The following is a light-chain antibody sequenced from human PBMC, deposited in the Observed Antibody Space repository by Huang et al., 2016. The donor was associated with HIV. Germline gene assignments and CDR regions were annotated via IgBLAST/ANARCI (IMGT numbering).Light chain of an antibody. CDR1: QSLLYSLNNKNY. CDR2: WAS. J-gene: IGKJ5*01. CDR3: QQYYQNPQT. Sequence: DIVMTQSPDSLSVSPGESATIDCKSSQSLLYSLNNKNYLAWFQQKPGRPPKLLLYWASTRESGIPERFSGSGSGTDFTLTINNLQPEYVATYYCQQYYQNPQTFGQGT. V-gene: IGKV4-1*01.